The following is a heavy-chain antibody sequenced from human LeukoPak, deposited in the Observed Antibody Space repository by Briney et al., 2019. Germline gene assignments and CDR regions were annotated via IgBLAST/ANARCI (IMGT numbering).Heavy chain of an antibody. CDR3: ARGESSGYFYYGDFYFDY. V-gene: IGHV1-69*01. Sequence: SVKVSCKASGGTSSSYVINWVPQATGQGLEWMGCIIPIFGTANYAQKFQGRVTITADESTNTAYMELSSLRSEDTAVYYCARGESSGYFYYGDFYFDYWGQGTLVTVSS. D-gene: IGHD3-22*01. CDR1: GGTSSSYV. CDR2: IIPIFGTA. J-gene: IGHJ4*02.